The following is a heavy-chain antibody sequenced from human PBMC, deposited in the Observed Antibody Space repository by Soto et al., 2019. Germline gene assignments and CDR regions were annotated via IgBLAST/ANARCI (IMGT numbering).Heavy chain of an antibody. Sequence: QVQLVQAGAEVKKPGASVKVSCKTSGYTFTNDDINWVRQAAGQGLEWIGWMSPNSGNTGYAQKFQGRVTLTRDTSISTAYMELSSLRSEDTAVYYCARGMSDGFGEVSWGQGTVVTVSS. D-gene: IGHD3-10*01. CDR3: ARGMSDGFGEVS. CDR1: GYTFTNDD. J-gene: IGHJ5*02. CDR2: MSPNSGNT. V-gene: IGHV1-8*02.